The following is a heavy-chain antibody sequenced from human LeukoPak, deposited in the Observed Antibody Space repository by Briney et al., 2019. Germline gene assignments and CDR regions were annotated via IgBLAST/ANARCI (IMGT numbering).Heavy chain of an antibody. D-gene: IGHD2-15*01. J-gene: IGHJ4*02. Sequence: ASVNVSCKASGYTFTGYYMHWVGQAPGQGLEGMGWINPNSGGTNHAQQFPGRVTMTRDKTISTAYMELSRLRSDDTAVYYCARGDCSGGSCYSHFDYWGQGTLVTVSS. CDR2: INPNSGGT. V-gene: IGHV1-2*02. CDR3: ARGDCSGGSCYSHFDY. CDR1: GYTFTGYY.